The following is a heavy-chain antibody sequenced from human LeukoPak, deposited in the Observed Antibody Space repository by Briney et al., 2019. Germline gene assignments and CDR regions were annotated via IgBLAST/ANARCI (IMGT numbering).Heavy chain of an antibody. J-gene: IGHJ5*02. CDR1: DCSISSYY. CDR3: ARSAYYYHSSGYINWFDP. D-gene: IGHD3-22*01. Sequence: PSETVSFTCPASDCSISSYYWTWMRPPPGKELKWIGYIYTSGSTNYNPALKRRVTITVDTSNNQFSLELSAGTAADTALYCWARSAYYYHSSGYINWFDPWGQGTLVTVSS. V-gene: IGHV4-4*09. CDR2: IYTSGST.